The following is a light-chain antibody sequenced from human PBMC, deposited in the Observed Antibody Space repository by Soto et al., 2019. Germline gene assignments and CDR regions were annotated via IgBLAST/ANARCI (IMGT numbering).Light chain of an antibody. V-gene: IGKV1-8*01. J-gene: IGKJ2*01. Sequence: AIRMTQSPSSLSASTGDRVTITCRASQGISSYLAWYQQKPGKAPKLLIYAASTLQSGVPSRFSGSGSGTDFTHTISCLQSEDFATYSCQQYYSYPYTFGQGTKLEIK. CDR3: QQYYSYPYT. CDR1: QGISSY. CDR2: AAS.